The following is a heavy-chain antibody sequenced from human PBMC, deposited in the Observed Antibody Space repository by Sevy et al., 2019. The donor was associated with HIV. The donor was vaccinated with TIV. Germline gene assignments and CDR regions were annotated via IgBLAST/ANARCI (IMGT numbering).Heavy chain of an antibody. CDR1: GGSISSSSYY. Sequence: SETLSLTCTVSGGSISSSSYYWGWIRQPPGKGLEWIGSIYYSGSTYYNPSLKSRVTISVDTSKNQFSLKLSSVTAADTAVYYCASLDILTDAFDIWGQGTMVTVSS. CDR2: IYYSGST. V-gene: IGHV4-39*01. CDR3: ASLDILTDAFDI. D-gene: IGHD3-9*01. J-gene: IGHJ3*02.